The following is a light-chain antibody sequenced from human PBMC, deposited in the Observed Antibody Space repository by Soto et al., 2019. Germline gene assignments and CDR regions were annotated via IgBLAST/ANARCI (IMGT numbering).Light chain of an antibody. CDR1: QSVSSSY. J-gene: IGKJ2*02. V-gene: IGKV3-20*01. Sequence: EIVLTQSPGTLSLSPGERATLSCRASQSVSSSYLAWYQQKPGQAPRLLVYAASSRATGIPDRFSGSGSGTDFTLTITRLEPEDFVVYYCQQYSISPCTFGQGTKLEIK. CDR2: AAS. CDR3: QQYSISPCT.